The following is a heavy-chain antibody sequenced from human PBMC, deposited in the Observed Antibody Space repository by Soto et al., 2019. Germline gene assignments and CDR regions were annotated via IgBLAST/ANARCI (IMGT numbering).Heavy chain of an antibody. Sequence: WQTMSLTCTVSGGSISSGGYDWGWIRQHAGKGGELSGYIDCSGSTYDDPALKRRFTSTVDTSKNQFSLKLCSVNAEDTAVYYCAKSGELVETPVSSNSFGYWGQGTLVTVSS. D-gene: IGHD1-26*01. CDR3: AKSGELVETPVSSNSFGY. CDR1: GGSISSGGYD. V-gene: IGHV4-31*03. J-gene: IGHJ4*02. CDR2: IDCSGST.